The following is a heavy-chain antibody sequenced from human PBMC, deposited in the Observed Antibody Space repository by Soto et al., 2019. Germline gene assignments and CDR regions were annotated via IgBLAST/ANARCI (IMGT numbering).Heavy chain of an antibody. V-gene: IGHV1-69*01. CDR2: ILPIFGRT. Sequence: QVQLVQSGAGVKKPGSSVKVTCKASGAIFSSNAISWVRQAPGQGLEWMGGILPIFGRTNYAQKFQGRVTITADESTRTAYMELSSPKSEDTAVYYCATGGRGYSYAPRFYFEYWGQGTLVTVSS. CDR3: ATGGRGYSYAPRFYFEY. CDR1: GAIFSSNA. J-gene: IGHJ4*02. D-gene: IGHD5-18*01.